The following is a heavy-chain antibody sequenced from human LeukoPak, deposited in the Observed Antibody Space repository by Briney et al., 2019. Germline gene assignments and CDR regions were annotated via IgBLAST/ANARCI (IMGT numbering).Heavy chain of an antibody. CDR2: TTGLGDNT. CDR3: ARERYCSSTSCPNWFDP. Sequence: GGSLRLSCAASGFFFSDSAMAWVRQAPGKGLEWVSTTTGLGDNTHYADSVKGRFTISRDNSKNTLYLQMNSLRAEDTAVYYCARERYCSSTSCPNWFDPWGQGTLVTVSS. D-gene: IGHD2-2*01. J-gene: IGHJ5*02. CDR1: GFFFSDSA. V-gene: IGHV3-23*01.